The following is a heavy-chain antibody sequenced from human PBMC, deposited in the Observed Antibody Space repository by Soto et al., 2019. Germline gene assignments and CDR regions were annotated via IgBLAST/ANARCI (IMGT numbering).Heavy chain of an antibody. CDR2: IHSDGSST. D-gene: IGHD1-26*01. J-gene: IGHJ3*01. Sequence: EVQLLESGGGLVQPGESLRLSCAASGFTFSYYWMNWVRQAPGMGLVWVSRIHSDGSSTTYADSVKGRFTSSRDNARNTLYLQMNSLRAEDTAVYYCARGDRGSFDLWGQGTVVTVSS. CDR3: ARGDRGSFDL. V-gene: IGHV3-74*01. CDR1: GFTFSYYW.